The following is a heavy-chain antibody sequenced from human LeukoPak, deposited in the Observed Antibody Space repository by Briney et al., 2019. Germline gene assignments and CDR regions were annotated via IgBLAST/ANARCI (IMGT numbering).Heavy chain of an antibody. CDR3: ARAPGGPDYYYYMDV. J-gene: IGHJ6*03. CDR1: GFTFSDYY. V-gene: IGHV3-11*01. D-gene: IGHD3-10*01. Sequence: GGSLRLSCAASGFTFSDYYMSWIRQAPGKGLEWVSYISSSGSTMYYADSVKGRFTISRDNAKNSLYLQMNSLRAEDTAVYYCARAPGGPDYYYYMDVWGKGTTVTVSS. CDR2: ISSSGSTM.